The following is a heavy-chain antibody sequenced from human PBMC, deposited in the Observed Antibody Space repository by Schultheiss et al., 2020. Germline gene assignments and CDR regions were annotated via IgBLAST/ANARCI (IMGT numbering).Heavy chain of an antibody. CDR2: IWYDGSNK. CDR3: SRVLGYCISTSCGIGYGMDV. CDR1: GFTFSSYG. Sequence: GESLKISCAASGFTFSSYGMHWVRQAPGKGLEWVAVIWYDGSNKYYADSVKGRFTIPRDNSKNTLYVQMNSLRAEDKAVYYCSRVLGYCISTSCGIGYGMDVWGQGTTVTVSS. J-gene: IGHJ6*02. D-gene: IGHD2-2*01. V-gene: IGHV3-33*01.